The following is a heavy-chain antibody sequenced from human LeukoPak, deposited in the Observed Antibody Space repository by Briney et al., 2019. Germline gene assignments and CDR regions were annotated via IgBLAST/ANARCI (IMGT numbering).Heavy chain of an antibody. J-gene: IGHJ5*02. D-gene: IGHD3-3*01. Sequence: ASVKVSCKASGYTFTSYDINWVRQATGQGLEWMGWMNPNSGNTGYAQKFQGRVTITRNTSISTAYMELSSLRSEDTAVYYCARATYYDFWSGYYSVEYNWFDPWGQGTLVTVSS. CDR2: MNPNSGNT. V-gene: IGHV1-8*03. CDR3: ARATYYDFWSGYYSVEYNWFDP. CDR1: GYTFTSYD.